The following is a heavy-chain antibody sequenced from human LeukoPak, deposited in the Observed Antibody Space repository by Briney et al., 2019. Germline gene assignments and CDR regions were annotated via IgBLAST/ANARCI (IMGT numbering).Heavy chain of an antibody. CDR2: INPNSGGT. J-gene: IGHJ6*02. D-gene: IGHD2-2*02. CDR1: GYTFTGYY. CDR3: ARERPPIVVVPAAISGGSYYYYGMDV. V-gene: IGHV1-2*02. Sequence: ASVKVSCKASGYTFTGYYMHWVRQAPGQGLEWMGWINPNSGGTNYAQKFQGRVTMTRDTSVSTAYMELSRLRSDDTAVYYCARERPPIVVVPAAISGGSYYYYGMDVWGQGTTVTVSS.